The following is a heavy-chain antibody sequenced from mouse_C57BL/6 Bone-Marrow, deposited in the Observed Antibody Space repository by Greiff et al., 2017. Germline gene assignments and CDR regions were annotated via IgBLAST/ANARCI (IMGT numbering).Heavy chain of an antibody. CDR3: SRDAAPRDYYGSSSWYFDV. V-gene: IGHV7-1*01. Sequence: EVKLVESGGGLVQSGRSLRLSCATSGFTFSDFYMEWVRQAPGKGLEWIAASRNKANDYTTEYSASVKGRFIVSRDTSQSILYLQMNALRAEDTGIYYYSRDAAPRDYYGSSSWYFDVWGTGTTVTVSS. CDR1: GFTFSDFY. CDR2: SRNKANDYTT. J-gene: IGHJ1*03. D-gene: IGHD1-1*01.